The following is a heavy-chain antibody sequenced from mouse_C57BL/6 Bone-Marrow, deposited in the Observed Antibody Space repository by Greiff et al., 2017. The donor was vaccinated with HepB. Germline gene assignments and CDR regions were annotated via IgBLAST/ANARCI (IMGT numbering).Heavy chain of an antibody. D-gene: IGHD2-5*01. CDR3: ASPIVTTNYYAMDY. J-gene: IGHJ4*01. V-gene: IGHV5-4*03. CDR1: GFTFSSYA. CDR2: ISDGGSYT. Sequence: EVMLVESGGGLVKPGGSLKLSCAASGFTFSSYAMSWVRQTPEKRLEWVATISDGGSYTYYPDNVKGRFTISRDNAKNNLYLQMSHLKSEDTAMYYCASPIVTTNYYAMDYWGQGTSVTVSS.